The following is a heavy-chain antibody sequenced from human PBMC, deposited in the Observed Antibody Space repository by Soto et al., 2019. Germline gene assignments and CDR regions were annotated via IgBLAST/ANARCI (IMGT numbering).Heavy chain of an antibody. D-gene: IGHD1-26*01. Sequence: SEAMPLTGARSGGYVSTGVYSWMWIRERPGKGLEWLGYIYYSGRTSFSPSLKSRISMSVDTSKTQVSLRLSSVTAADTAVYYCATWQKGVGANPNRYSPRAQGSPVTGSS. V-gene: IGHV4-31*11. J-gene: IGHJ5*02. CDR1: GGYVSTGVYS. CDR3: ATWQKGVGANPNRYSP. CDR2: IYYSGRT.